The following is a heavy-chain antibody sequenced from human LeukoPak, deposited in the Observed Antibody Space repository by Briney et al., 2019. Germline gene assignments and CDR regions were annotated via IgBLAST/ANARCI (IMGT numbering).Heavy chain of an antibody. Sequence: GGSLRLSCAASGFTFSSYEMYWVRQAPGKGLEWVSSISSSSSYIYYADSVKGRFTISRDNAKNSLYLQMNSLRAEDTAVYYCARDQQQLAPYYYYYMDVWGKGTTVTVSS. CDR1: GFTFSSYE. CDR2: ISSSSSYI. J-gene: IGHJ6*03. D-gene: IGHD6-13*01. CDR3: ARDQQQLAPYYYYYMDV. V-gene: IGHV3-21*01.